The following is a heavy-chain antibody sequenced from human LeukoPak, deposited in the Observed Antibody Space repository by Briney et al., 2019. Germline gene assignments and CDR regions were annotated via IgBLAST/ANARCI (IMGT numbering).Heavy chain of an antibody. D-gene: IGHD6-6*01. Sequence: PSETLSLTCAVSGYSISSGYYWSWIRQPAGKGLEWIGRIYTSGSTNYNPSLKSRVTMSVDTSKNQFSLKLSSVTAADTAVYYCARARPPSDSTHFDYWGQGTLVTVSS. CDR1: GYSISSGYY. V-gene: IGHV4-4*07. J-gene: IGHJ4*02. CDR3: ARARPPSDSTHFDY. CDR2: IYTSGST.